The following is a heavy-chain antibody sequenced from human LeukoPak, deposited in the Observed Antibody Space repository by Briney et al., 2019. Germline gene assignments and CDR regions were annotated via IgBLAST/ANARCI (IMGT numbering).Heavy chain of an antibody. J-gene: IGHJ4*02. D-gene: IGHD3-22*01. CDR3: ARDRLGDYDHSGYYDK. V-gene: IGHV3-48*04. Sequence: PGGSLRLSCAASGFPFRSYSMTWVRQAPGKGLEWVSYICDSGRTIYYADSVKGRFTISRDNAKNSVYLQMNNLRAEDTAVYYCARDRLGDYDHSGYYDKWGQGTLVTVSS. CDR1: GFPFRSYS. CDR2: ICDSGRTI.